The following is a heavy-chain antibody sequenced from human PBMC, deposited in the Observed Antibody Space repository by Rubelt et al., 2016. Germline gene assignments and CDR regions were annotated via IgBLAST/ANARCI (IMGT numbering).Heavy chain of an antibody. CDR2: IYYSGST. Sequence: ETGGGLVQPGGSLRLSCSASGFTFSSYAMHWIRQHPGKGLEWIGYIYYSGSTYYNPSLKSRVTISVDTSKNQFSLKLSSVTAADTAVYYCARDLGGYCTNGVCKLSPGYYYYGMDVWGQGTTVTVSS. CDR3: ARDLGGYCTNGVCKLSPGYYYYGMDV. D-gene: IGHD2-8*01. V-gene: IGHV4-31*02. J-gene: IGHJ6*02. CDR1: GFTFSSYAMH.